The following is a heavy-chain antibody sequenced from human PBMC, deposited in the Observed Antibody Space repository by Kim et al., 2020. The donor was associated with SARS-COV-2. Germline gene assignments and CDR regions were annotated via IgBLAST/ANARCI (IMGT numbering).Heavy chain of an antibody. CDR2: ISYDGSNK. Sequence: GGSLRLSCAASGFTFSSYAMHWVRQAPGKGLEWVAVISYDGSNKYYADSVKGRFTISRDNSKNTLYLQMNSLRAEDTAVYYCARGPLWELLRQPFDYWGQGTLVTVSS. CDR3: ARGPLWELLRQPFDY. J-gene: IGHJ4*02. CDR1: GFTFSSYA. V-gene: IGHV3-30-3*01. D-gene: IGHD1-26*01.